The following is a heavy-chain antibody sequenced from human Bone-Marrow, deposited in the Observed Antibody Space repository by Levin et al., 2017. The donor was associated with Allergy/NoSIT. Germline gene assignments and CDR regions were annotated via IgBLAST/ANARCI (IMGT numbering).Heavy chain of an antibody. J-gene: IGHJ4*02. CDR3: AKEGVKMAASLTGPFDY. CDR1: FFSFPLSS. CDR2: ISHDGSKQ. V-gene: IGHV3-30*18. Sequence: LPFSSSFFSFPLSSLHWVRRAPGKGLEWVAVISHDGSKQFYADSAKGRFILSLSHSKNTIFLQMNSLRNEDTAVYFCAKEGVKMAASLTGPFDYWGQGTLVTVSS. D-gene: IGHD5-24*01.